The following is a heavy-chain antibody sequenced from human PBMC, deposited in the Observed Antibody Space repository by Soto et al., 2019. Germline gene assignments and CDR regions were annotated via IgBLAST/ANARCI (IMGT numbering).Heavy chain of an antibody. CDR2: ISGSGCRT. Sequence: GGSLRLSCAASGFTFSSYAMSWVRHAPGKGLEWVSAISGSGCRTYYADSVKGRFTISRDNSKNTLYLQMNSLRAEDTAVYYCAALIVVVMYRDYWGQGTLINVSS. V-gene: IGHV3-23*01. D-gene: IGHD3-22*01. CDR3: AALIVVVMYRDY. CDR1: GFTFSSYA. J-gene: IGHJ4*02.